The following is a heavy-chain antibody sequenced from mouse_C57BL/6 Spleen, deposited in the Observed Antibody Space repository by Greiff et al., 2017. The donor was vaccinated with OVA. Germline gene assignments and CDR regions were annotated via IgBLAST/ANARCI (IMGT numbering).Heavy chain of an antibody. J-gene: IGHJ1*03. CDR2: IDPSDSDT. V-gene: IGHV1-52*01. CDR3: ARRIYDEYCDFEV. Sequence: QVQLQQSGAELVRPGSSVKLSCKASGYTFTSYWMHWVKQRPIQGLEWIGNIDPSDSDTHYTHTFKDKATLHVDKSSSTAYMQLSSLTSEDSAVYYCARRIYDEYCDFEVWGTGTTVTVSS. D-gene: IGHD2-3*01. CDR1: GYTFTSYW.